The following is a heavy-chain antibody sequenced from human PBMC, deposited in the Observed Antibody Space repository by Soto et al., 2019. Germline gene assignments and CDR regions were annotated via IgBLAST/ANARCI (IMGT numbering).Heavy chain of an antibody. D-gene: IGHD6-19*01. CDR1: GFPFSDLW. V-gene: IGHV3-74*01. Sequence: EVQLVESGGGLIQPGGSLRLSCTASGFPFSDLWMHWVRQAPGKGLEWVSRISHDGSSTSHADSVRGRFSISRDNAKNPVYLQMNSLRAEDTAVYYCTSLSVAVDYFAFDIWGQGTVVTVS. CDR2: ISHDGSST. J-gene: IGHJ3*02. CDR3: TSLSVAVDYFAFDI.